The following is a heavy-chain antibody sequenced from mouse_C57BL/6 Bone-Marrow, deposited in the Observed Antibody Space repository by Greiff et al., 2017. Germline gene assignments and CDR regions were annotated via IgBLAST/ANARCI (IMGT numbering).Heavy chain of an antibody. CDR3: TGDYWYFDV. V-gene: IGHV1-15*01. CDR1: GYTFTDYE. CDR2: IDPKTGGT. J-gene: IGHJ1*03. Sequence: VQLQQSGAELVRPGASVTLSCKASGYTFTDYEMHWVKQTPVHGLEWIGAIDPKTGGTAYNQKFKGKDILTADKSSSTAYMELRSLTSEDSAVYYCTGDYWYFDVWGTGTTGTVSS.